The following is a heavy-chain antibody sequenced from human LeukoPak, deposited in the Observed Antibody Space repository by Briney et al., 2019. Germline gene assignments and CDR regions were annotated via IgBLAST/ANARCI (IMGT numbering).Heavy chain of an antibody. CDR3: ARGAVTTDYYYYYMDV. CDR2: INTDNGNT. D-gene: IGHD4-17*01. J-gene: IGHJ6*03. CDR1: GYTFTSHD. Sequence: GASVKVSCKASGYTFTSHDMHWVRQAPGQRHEWMGCINTDNGNTKYSQEFQGRVTMTRNTSISTAYMELSSLRSEDTAVYYCARGAVTTDYYYYYMDVWGKGTTVTISS. V-gene: IGHV1-3*03.